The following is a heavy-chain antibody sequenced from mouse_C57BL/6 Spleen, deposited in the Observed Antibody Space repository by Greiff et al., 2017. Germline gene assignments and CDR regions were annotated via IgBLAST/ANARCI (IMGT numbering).Heavy chain of an antibody. J-gene: IGHJ4*01. CDR2: IYPGGGDT. CDR3: ARWRGYDRGAMDY. CDR1: GFAFSSYW. V-gene: IGHV1-80*01. Sequence: QVQLQQSGAELVKPGASVKISCKASGFAFSSYWMTWVKQRPGKGLEWIGQIYPGGGDTNYHGKLKGKATLTAANSSSTAYLQLNSLTSEDSAVYFCARWRGYDRGAMDYWGQGTSVTVSA. D-gene: IGHD2-12*01.